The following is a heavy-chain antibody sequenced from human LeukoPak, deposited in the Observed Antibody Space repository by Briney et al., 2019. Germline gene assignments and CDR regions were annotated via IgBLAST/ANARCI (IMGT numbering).Heavy chain of an antibody. J-gene: IGHJ5*02. CDR2: INHSGST. D-gene: IGHD3-3*01. CDR1: GGSFSGYY. V-gene: IGHV4-34*01. Sequence: KPSETLSLTCAVYGGSFSGYYWSWIRQPPGKGREWIGEINHSGSTNYNPSLKSRVTISVDTSKNQFSLKLSSVTAADTAVYYCARGDFWSGPGSHNWFDPWGQGTLVTVSS. CDR3: ARGDFWSGPGSHNWFDP.